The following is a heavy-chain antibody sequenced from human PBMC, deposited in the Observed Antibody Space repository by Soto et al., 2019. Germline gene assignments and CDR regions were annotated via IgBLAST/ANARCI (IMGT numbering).Heavy chain of an antibody. CDR3: ARESSGSYYY. Sequence: QVQLQESGPGLGKPLATLSLTCAVSGGAISSSNWWSGVRQPPGKGPEGIGEISHSVSTNYKPSLKSRVTISVDKSKTRFSLKLSSVTAADTAVYYCARESSGSYYYWGQGTLVTVS. V-gene: IGHV4-4*02. CDR2: ISHSVST. J-gene: IGHJ4*02. D-gene: IGHD1-26*01. CDR1: GGAISSSNW.